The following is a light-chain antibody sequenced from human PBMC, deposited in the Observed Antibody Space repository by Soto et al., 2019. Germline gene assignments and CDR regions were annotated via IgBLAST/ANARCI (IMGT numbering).Light chain of an antibody. CDR1: QSVSSY. Sequence: IVVTHIHSTLTVFPVERGTPSCSASQSVSSYLAWYQQKPGQAPRLLIYDASNRATGIPARFSGSGSGTDFTLTISSLEPEDFAVYYCQQRSNWPPITFGQGRLLEVK. CDR3: QQRSNWPPIT. V-gene: IGKV3-11*01. J-gene: IGKJ5*01. CDR2: DAS.